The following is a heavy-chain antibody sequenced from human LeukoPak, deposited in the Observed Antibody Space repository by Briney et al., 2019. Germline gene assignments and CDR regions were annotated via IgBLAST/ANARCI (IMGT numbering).Heavy chain of an antibody. Sequence: GGSLRLSCAASGFTFSSYAMSCVRQAPGKGLEWVSAISGSGGNTYYADSVKGRFTISRDNSKNTLYLQMNSLRAEDTAVYYCAKAKTMTHDAFDIWGQGTMVTVSS. CDR1: GFTFSSYA. V-gene: IGHV3-23*01. CDR2: ISGSGGNT. CDR3: AKAKTMTHDAFDI. J-gene: IGHJ3*02. D-gene: IGHD3-22*01.